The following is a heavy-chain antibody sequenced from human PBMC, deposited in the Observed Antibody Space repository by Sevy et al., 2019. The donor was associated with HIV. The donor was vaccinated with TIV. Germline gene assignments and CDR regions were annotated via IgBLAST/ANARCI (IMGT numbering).Heavy chain of an antibody. D-gene: IGHD3-22*01. CDR3: ARALYSSGYYGYYYMDV. CDR2: IYTSGST. CDR1: GGSISSYY. V-gene: IGHV4-4*07. J-gene: IGHJ6*03. Sequence: SETLSLTCTVSGGSISSYYWSWIRQPAGKGLEWIGRIYTSGSTNYNPSLKSRVTMSVDTSKNQFSLKLSSVTAADTAVYYCARALYSSGYYGYYYMDVWGKWTTVTVSS.